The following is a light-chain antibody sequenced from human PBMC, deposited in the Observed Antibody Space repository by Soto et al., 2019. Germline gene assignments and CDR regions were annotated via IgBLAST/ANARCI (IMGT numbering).Light chain of an antibody. V-gene: IGLV2-14*03. CDR2: DVS. J-gene: IGLJ1*01. CDR1: SSDVGGYNY. Sequence: QSVLTQPASVSGSPGQSITISCTGTSSDVGGYNYVSWYQHHPGKAPKLMIYDVSNRPSGVSNRFSGSKSGNTASLTISGLPPEDEADYYCSSYTTSNTRQIVFGTGTKSPS. CDR3: SSYTTSNTRQIV.